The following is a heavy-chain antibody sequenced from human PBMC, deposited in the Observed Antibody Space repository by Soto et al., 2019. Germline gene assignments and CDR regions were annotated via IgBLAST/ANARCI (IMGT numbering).Heavy chain of an antibody. J-gene: IGHJ6*02. CDR2: INPNSGGT. D-gene: IGHD6-6*01. Sequence: ASVKVSCKASGYSFTGYYMHWVRQAPGQGLEWMGWINPNSGGTNYAQKVQGWVTMTRDTSISTAYMELSRLRSDDTAVYYCAREEYSSSCLPYYHEMDIWGQG. CDR3: AREEYSSSCLPYYHEMDI. CDR1: GYSFTGYY. V-gene: IGHV1-2*04.